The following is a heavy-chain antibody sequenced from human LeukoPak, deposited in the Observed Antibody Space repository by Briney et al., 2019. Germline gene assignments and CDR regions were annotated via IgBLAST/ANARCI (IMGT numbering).Heavy chain of an antibody. V-gene: IGHV3-30*04. Sequence: GGSLRLSCAASGFTFSSYAMHWVRQAPGKGLEWVAVISYDGSNKYYADSVKGRFTISRDNSKNTLYLQMNSLRAEVTAVYYCARELKWFGELTFDYWGQGTLVTVSS. J-gene: IGHJ4*02. CDR2: ISYDGSNK. CDR3: ARELKWFGELTFDY. D-gene: IGHD3-10*01. CDR1: GFTFSSYA.